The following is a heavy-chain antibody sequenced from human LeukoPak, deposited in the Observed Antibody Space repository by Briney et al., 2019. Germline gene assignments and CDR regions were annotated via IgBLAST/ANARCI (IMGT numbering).Heavy chain of an antibody. V-gene: IGHV1-46*01. CDR1: GYTFTKYY. CDR2: INPNGGST. J-gene: IGHJ4*02. CDR3: ARERRAWGEDF. Sequence: ASVKVSCKASGYTFTKYYIHWVRQAPGQGLEWVGLINPNGGSTGYAQRFQGRVTVTTDTSTSTVYMELNSLGSEDTAVYYCARERRAWGEDFWGQGTLVTVSS. D-gene: IGHD3-16*01.